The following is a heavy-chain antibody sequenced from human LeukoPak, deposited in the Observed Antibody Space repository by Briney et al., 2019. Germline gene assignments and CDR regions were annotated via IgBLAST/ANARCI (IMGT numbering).Heavy chain of an antibody. CDR2: IHYRGST. CDR1: GGSISTSDNY. D-gene: IGHD3-22*01. J-gene: IGHJ4*02. V-gene: IGHV4-39*07. CDR3: ARDVRDSSGYYLRIFGY. Sequence: SETLSLTCIVSGGSISTSDNYWGWIRQPPGKALEWIGSIHYRGSTYYNPSLRSRVIMSIDGSTSRFSQKLSSVTAADTAVYYCARDVRDSSGYYLRIFGYWGQGILVTVSS.